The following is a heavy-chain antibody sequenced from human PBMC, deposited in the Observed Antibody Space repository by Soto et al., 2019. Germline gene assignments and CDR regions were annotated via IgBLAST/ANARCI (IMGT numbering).Heavy chain of an antibody. J-gene: IGHJ6*02. CDR2: IGEDGSEK. Sequence: GGSLRLSCTASGFTFSTYWMSWVRQAPGMGLEWVANIGEDGSEKYYVDSVKGRFTISRDNAKNSLYLQMNSLRADDTAVYYCARGSGGHNYYYGMDVWGQGTTVTAP. D-gene: IGHD2-15*01. CDR1: GFTFSTYW. V-gene: IGHV3-7*03. CDR3: ARGSGGHNYYYGMDV.